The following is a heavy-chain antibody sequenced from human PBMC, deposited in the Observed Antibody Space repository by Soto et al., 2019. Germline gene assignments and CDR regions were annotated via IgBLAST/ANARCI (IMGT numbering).Heavy chain of an antibody. D-gene: IGHD3-10*01. J-gene: IGHJ6*02. CDR3: ARDTYYYGSGSYSGAPLLNDYYGMDV. Sequence: QVQLVQSGAEVKKTGASVKVSCKASGYTFTSYYMHWVRQAPGQGLEWMGIINPSGGRTSYAQKFQGRVTMTRDTSTSTVYMELSTLRSEDTAVYYCARDTYYYGSGSYSGAPLLNDYYGMDVWGQGTTVTVSS. V-gene: IGHV1-46*01. CDR2: INPSGGRT. CDR1: GYTFTSYY.